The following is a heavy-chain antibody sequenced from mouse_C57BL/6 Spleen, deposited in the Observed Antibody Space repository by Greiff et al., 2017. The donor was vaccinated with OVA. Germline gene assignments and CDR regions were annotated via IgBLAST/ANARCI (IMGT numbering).Heavy chain of an antibody. CDR3: AKSPNYYGSSYVGYFDV. D-gene: IGHD1-1*01. J-gene: IGHJ1*03. Sequence: VRLQQPGAELVKPGASVKLSCKASGYTFTSYWMHWVKQRPGQGLEWIGMIHPNSGSTNYNEKFKSKATLTVDKSSSTAYMQLSSLTSEDSAVYYCAKSPNYYGSSYVGYFDVWGTGTTVTVSS. V-gene: IGHV1-64*01. CDR2: IHPNSGST. CDR1: GYTFTSYW.